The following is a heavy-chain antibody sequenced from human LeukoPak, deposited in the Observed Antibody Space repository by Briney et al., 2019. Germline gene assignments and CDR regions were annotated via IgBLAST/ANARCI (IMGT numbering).Heavy chain of an antibody. Sequence: PSETLSLTCTVSGGSISSYYWSWIRQPPGKGLEWIGEINHSGSTNYNPSLKSRVTISVDTSKNQFSLKLSSVTAADTAVYYCARRRRYCSGGSCYYNWFDPWGQGTLVTVSS. J-gene: IGHJ5*02. D-gene: IGHD2-15*01. CDR1: GGSISSYY. CDR3: ARRRRYCSGGSCYYNWFDP. V-gene: IGHV4-34*01. CDR2: INHSGST.